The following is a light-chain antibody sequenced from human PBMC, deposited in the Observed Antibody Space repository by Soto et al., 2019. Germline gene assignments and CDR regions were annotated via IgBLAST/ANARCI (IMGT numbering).Light chain of an antibody. CDR1: QSISSW. CDR3: QQYNSYWT. CDR2: DAS. J-gene: IGKJ1*01. Sequence: DIQMTQSPSTLSASVVDRVTITCRASQSISSWLAWYQQKLGKAPKLLIYDASSLESGVPSRFSGSGSGTEFTLTISSLQPDDFATYYCQQYNSYWTFGQGTKVDIK. V-gene: IGKV1-5*01.